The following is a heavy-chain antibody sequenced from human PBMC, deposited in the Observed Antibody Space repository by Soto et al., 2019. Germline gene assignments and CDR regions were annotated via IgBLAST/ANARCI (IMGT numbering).Heavy chain of an antibody. V-gene: IGHV1-2*02. D-gene: IGHD4-4*01. CDR3: ARGLVGRDGYNNDAFDI. J-gene: IGHJ3*02. CDR1: GYTFTAYY. CDR2: INPNNGGT. Sequence: QVPLVQSGAEVKKPGASVKVSCKASGYTFTAYYMHWVRQAPGQGLEWMGWINPNNGGTNYAQKFQGRVTMTRDTSISTAYMDLSSLRSDDTAVYYCARGLVGRDGYNNDAFDIWGQGTMVTVSS.